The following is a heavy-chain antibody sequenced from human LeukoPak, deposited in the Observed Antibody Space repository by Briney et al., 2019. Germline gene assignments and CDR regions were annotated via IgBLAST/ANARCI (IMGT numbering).Heavy chain of an antibody. CDR1: GFTFSSYS. CDR2: ISSSSSTI. J-gene: IGHJ3*02. CDR3: AIEREYYYDSSGYYGNDAFDI. V-gene: IGHV3-48*01. Sequence: PGGSLRLSCAASGFTFSSYSMNWVRQAPGKGLEWVSYISSSSSTIYYADSVKGRFTISRDNAKNSLYLQMNSLRAEDTAVYYCAIEREYYYDSSGYYGNDAFDIRGQGTMVTVSS. D-gene: IGHD3-22*01.